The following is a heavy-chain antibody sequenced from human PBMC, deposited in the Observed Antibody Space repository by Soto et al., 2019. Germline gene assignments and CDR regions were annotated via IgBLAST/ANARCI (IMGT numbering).Heavy chain of an antibody. J-gene: IGHJ6*02. CDR1: GGSISSGGYY. D-gene: IGHD2-21*01. CDR2: IYYSVTT. Sequence: QVQLQESGPGLVKPSQTLSLTCTVSGGSISSGGYYWYWIRQHPGKGLEWIGYIYYSVTTYYNPSLKSRVTISVDTSKNQFSLKLSSVTAADTAVYYCAASCVACGGFNYYGMDVWGQGTTVTVYS. V-gene: IGHV4-31*03. CDR3: AASCVACGGFNYYGMDV.